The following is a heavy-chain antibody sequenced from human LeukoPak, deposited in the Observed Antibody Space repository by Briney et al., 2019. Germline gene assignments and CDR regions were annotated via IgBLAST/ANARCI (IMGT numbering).Heavy chain of an antibody. D-gene: IGHD3-22*01. J-gene: IGHJ4*02. CDR1: GGSISSSSYY. V-gene: IGHV4-39*07. CDR2: IYYSGST. CDR3: ARTVMIVSSLIVVGYDY. Sequence: SETLSLTCIVSGGSISSSSYYWGWIRQPPGKGLEWIGSIYYSGSTYYNPSLKSRATISLDTSKNQFSLKLTSVTAADTAVYYCARTVMIVSSLIVVGYDYWGQGILVTVSS.